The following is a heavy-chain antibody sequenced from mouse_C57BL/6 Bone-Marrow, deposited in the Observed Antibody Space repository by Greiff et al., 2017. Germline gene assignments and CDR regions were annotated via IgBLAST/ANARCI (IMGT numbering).Heavy chain of an antibody. CDR1: GYTFTSHW. CDR2: IFPGSGST. D-gene: IGHD1-1*01. V-gene: IGHV1-56*01. J-gene: IGHJ2*01. CDR3: ARECYVSSYFDY. Sequence: VQLQQSGPELVRPGASVKISCKAPGYTFTSHWMQWVRQRPGQGLEWIGEIFPGSGSTYYNEKFKGKATLTVDTSSSTAYMHLSRLTSEDSAVYFCARECYVSSYFDYWGQGTTLTVSS.